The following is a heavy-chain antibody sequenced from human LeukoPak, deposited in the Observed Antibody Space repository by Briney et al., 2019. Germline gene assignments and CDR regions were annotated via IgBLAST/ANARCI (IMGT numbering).Heavy chain of an antibody. J-gene: IGHJ6*03. CDR3: AKGARGTYYYYMDV. Sequence: GGSLRLSCAASGFTFDDYAMHWVRQAPGKGLEWVSGISWNSRSIGYADSVKGRFTISRDNAKNSLYLQMNSLRAEDMALYYCAKGARGTYYYYMDVWGKGTTVTVSS. D-gene: IGHD3-10*01. CDR1: GFTFDDYA. CDR2: ISWNSRSI. V-gene: IGHV3-9*03.